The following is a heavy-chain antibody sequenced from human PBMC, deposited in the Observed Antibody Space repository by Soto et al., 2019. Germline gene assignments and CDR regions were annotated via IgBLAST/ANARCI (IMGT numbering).Heavy chain of an antibody. J-gene: IGHJ4*02. D-gene: IGHD3-10*01. CDR1: GFSFSGNS. CDR3: ASGVIRGLGRDY. Sequence: HVNLVESGGGVVQPGGSLRLSCAASGFSFSGNSMHWVRQAPGKGLEWVALISKDGKNEYYTESVRGRFTISRDNSRNSMYLQMRNLRREDTAVFVCASGVIRGLGRDYWGQGTLVTVSS. CDR2: ISKDGKNE. V-gene: IGHV3-30*04.